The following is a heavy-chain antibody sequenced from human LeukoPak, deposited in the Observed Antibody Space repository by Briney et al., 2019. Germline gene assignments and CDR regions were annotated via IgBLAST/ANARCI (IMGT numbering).Heavy chain of an antibody. CDR3: ARGLRRWYDYMDV. Sequence: PSETPSLTCAVYGGSFSGYYWSWIRQPPGKGLEWIGEINHSGSTNYNPSLKSRVTISVDTSKNQFSLKLSSVTAADTAVYYCARGLRRWYDYMDVWGKGTTVTVSS. V-gene: IGHV4-34*01. CDR2: INHSGST. J-gene: IGHJ6*03. CDR1: GGSFSGYY. D-gene: IGHD6-13*01.